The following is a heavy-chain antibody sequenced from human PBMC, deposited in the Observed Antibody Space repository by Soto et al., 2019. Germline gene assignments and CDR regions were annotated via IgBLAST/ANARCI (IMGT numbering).Heavy chain of an antibody. CDR1: GGSFTGYY. D-gene: IGHD6-13*01. V-gene: IGHV4-34*01. J-gene: IGHJ4*02. Sequence: QVQLQQWGAGLLKPSETLSLTCAVNGGSFTGYYGAWIRQSPEKGLEWIGEISHSGTTKYNPSLNSRATISVDTSKNQFSLKLSSVTAADTGMYYCARNGGNTWYYFDSWGQGTVVTVS. CDR2: ISHSGTT. CDR3: ARNGGNTWYYFDS.